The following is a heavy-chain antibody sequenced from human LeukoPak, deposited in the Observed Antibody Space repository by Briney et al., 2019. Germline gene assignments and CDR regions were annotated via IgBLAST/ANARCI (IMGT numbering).Heavy chain of an antibody. CDR2: IIPIFGTA. CDR3: ARDRIAAAGFDY. J-gene: IGHJ4*02. D-gene: IGHD6-13*01. V-gene: IGHV1-69*05. CDR1: GGTFSSYA. Sequence: GSSVKASCKASGGTFSSYAISWVRQAPGQGLEWMGGIIPIFGTANYAQKFQGRVTITTDESTSTAYMELSSLRSEDTAVYYCARDRIAAAGFDYWGQGTLVTVSS.